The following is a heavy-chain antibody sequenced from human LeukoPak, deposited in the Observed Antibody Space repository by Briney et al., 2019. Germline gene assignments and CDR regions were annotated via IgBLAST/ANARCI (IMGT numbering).Heavy chain of an antibody. V-gene: IGHV4-4*02. D-gene: IGHD1-26*01. Sequence: PSETLSLTCAVSGGSVSSNNWWSWVRQPPGKGLEWIGEIFHSGSTNYNPFLKSRVTISLDKSKNQFSLKLNSVTAADTAVYYCARTPLVAAGTFDYWGQGTLVTVSS. CDR1: GGSVSSNNW. J-gene: IGHJ4*02. CDR2: IFHSGST. CDR3: ARTPLVAAGTFDY.